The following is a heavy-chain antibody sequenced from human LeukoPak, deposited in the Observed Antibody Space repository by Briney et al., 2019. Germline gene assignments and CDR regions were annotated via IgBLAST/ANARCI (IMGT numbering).Heavy chain of an antibody. CDR1: GFTVSSNY. J-gene: IGHJ3*02. CDR3: ARKGRYFDWLLDAFDI. D-gene: IGHD3-9*01. Sequence: PGGSLRLSCAASGFTVSSNYMSWVRQAPGKGLEWVSVIYSGGSTYYADSVKGRFTISRDNSKNTLYLQMNSLRAEDTAVYYCARKGRYFDWLLDAFDIGGQGTMVTVSS. V-gene: IGHV3-66*01. CDR2: IYSGGST.